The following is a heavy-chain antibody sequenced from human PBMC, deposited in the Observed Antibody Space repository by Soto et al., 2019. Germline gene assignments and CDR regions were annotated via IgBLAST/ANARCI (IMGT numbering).Heavy chain of an antibody. J-gene: IGHJ6*02. V-gene: IGHV4-30-2*01. D-gene: IGHD1-1*01. CDR2: IYHSGST. CDR3: RARGPLPTAGTGEYYYYGMDV. CDR1: GGSISSGGYS. Sequence: QLQLQESGSGLVKPSQTLSLTCAVSGGSISSGGYSWSWIRQPPGKGLEWIGYIYHSGSTYYNPSLKSRVTIPVDRSKNQFSLKLSSVTAADTAVYYCRARGPLPTAGTGEYYYYGMDVWGQGTTVTVSS.